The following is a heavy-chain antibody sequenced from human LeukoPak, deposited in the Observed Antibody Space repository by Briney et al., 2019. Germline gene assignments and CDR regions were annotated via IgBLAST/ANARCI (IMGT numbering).Heavy chain of an antibody. CDR3: ATRPTPPYYYYMDV. CDR1: GGSISSYY. Sequence: SETLSLTCTVSGGSISSYYWSWIRQPPGKGLEWIGYIYYSGSTNYNPSLKSRVTISVDTSKNQFSLKLNSVTAADTAVYYCATRPTPPYYYYMDVWGKGTTVTVSS. D-gene: IGHD4-23*01. V-gene: IGHV4-59*12. CDR2: IYYSGST. J-gene: IGHJ6*03.